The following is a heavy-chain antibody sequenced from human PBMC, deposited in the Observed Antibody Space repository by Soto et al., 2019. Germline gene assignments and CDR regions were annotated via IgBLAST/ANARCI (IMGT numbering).Heavy chain of an antibody. CDR1: GVSLSTSGVG. V-gene: IGHV2-5*02. CDR3: AREKTLVRGVSYFDY. CDR2: IYWDDDK. Sequence: GSGPTLVNPTQTLTLTCPLSGVSLSTSGVGVGWIRQPPGKALEWLALIYWDDDKRYSPSLKSRLTITKDTSKNQVVLTMTNMDPVDTATYYCAREKTLVRGVSYFDYWGQGTLVTVSS. J-gene: IGHJ4*02. D-gene: IGHD3-10*01.